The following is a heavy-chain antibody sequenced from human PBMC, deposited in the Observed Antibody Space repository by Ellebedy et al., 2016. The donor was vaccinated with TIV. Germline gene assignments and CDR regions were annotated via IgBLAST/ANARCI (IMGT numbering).Heavy chain of an antibody. CDR1: GFSLSTSGVG. V-gene: IGHV2-5*02. J-gene: IGHJ4*02. CDR2: IYWDDDK. Sequence: SGPTLVKPTQTLTLTCSVSGFSLSTSGVGVTWIRQPPGKALDWLALIYWDDDKRYSPSLKSRLAIPKDTSKNQVVLTITNMDPVDTARYFCAHVQMTYNSETRGYFSTRFDYWGLGPLVTVSS. D-gene: IGHD3-22*01. CDR3: AHVQMTYNSETRGYFSTRFDY.